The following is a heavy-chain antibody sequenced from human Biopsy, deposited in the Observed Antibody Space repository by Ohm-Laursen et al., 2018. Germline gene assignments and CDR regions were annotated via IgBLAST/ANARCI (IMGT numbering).Heavy chain of an antibody. V-gene: IGHV3-7*01. CDR3: ARAIGSSYGYLKGFDL. J-gene: IGHJ2*01. D-gene: IGHD5-18*01. Sequence: SLRLSCAASGFTFSSYAMNWVRQAPGKGLEWVADIYRDGYERYYVDSVKGRFTISRDNAKRSLYLQMDSLRGADTAVYFCARAIGSSYGYLKGFDLWGRGTLVTVSS. CDR1: GFTFSSYA. CDR2: IYRDGYER.